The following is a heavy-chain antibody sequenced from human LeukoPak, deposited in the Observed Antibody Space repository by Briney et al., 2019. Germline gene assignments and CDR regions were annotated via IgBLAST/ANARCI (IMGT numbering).Heavy chain of an antibody. Sequence: SETLSLPRAVSGGSITTTNWWSWVRQPPGKGLEWIGEVHLSGATNYNPSLESRVSMSIDKSKNHLSLEVTSVTAADTAIYYCTRESGAFSPFSFWAQGTLLTVSS. CDR2: VHLSGAT. J-gene: IGHJ1*01. CDR1: GGSITTTNW. V-gene: IGHV4-4*02. D-gene: IGHD1-26*01. CDR3: TRESGAFSPFSF.